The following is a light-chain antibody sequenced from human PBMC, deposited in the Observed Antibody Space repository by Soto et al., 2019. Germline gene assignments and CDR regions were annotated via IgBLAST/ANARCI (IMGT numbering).Light chain of an antibody. CDR2: AAA. CDR1: QGIGSW. CDR3: QQSNSFPLT. J-gene: IGKJ3*01. Sequence: DIQMTQSPSSVSASVGDRVTITCRASQGIGSWLGWYQQKPGKAPKLLIYAAASLQSGVPSRFSANFSGTEFTHTISSLQPEDLATYLCQQSNSFPLTFGPGTKVDLK. V-gene: IGKV1-12*01.